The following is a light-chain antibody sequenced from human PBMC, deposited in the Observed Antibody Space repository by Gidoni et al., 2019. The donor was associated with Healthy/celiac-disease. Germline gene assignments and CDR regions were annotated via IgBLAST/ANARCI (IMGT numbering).Light chain of an antibody. J-gene: IGLJ2*01. CDR2: QDS. CDR3: QAWDSSTVV. CDR1: KLGDKY. Sequence: SYELTQPPSVSVSPGQTASITCSGDKLGDKYACWYQQKPGQSPVLVIYQDSKRPSGIPERFSGSNAGNTATLTRSGTQAMDEADYYCQAWDSSTVVFGGGTKLTV. V-gene: IGLV3-1*01.